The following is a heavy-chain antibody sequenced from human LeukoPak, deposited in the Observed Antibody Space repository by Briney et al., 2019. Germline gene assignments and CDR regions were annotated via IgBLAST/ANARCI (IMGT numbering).Heavy chain of an antibody. J-gene: IGHJ6*02. CDR3: ARDLALNHYYYYYGMDV. Sequence: ASVKVSCKASGYTFTDYYLHWVRQAPGQGLEWMGLINPLIGGTQYAQRFQGRVTMTRDTSISTVYMELSGLRSDDTAVYFCARDLALNHYYYYYGMDVWGQGTTVTVSS. CDR2: INPLIGGT. CDR1: GYTFTDYY. V-gene: IGHV1-2*02.